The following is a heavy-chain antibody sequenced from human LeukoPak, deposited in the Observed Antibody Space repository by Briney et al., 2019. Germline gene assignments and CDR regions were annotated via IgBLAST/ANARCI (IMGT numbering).Heavy chain of an antibody. CDR1: GFTFSSYE. D-gene: IGHD3-22*01. V-gene: IGHV3-48*03. J-gene: IGHJ3*02. CDR2: ISSSGSTI. Sequence: GGSLRLSCAASGFTFSSYEMNWVRQAPGKGLEWVSYISSSGSTIYYADSVKGRFTISRDNSKNTLYLQMNSLRAEDTAVYYCAKDRGYYYDSSGYYPYGAFDIWGQGTMVTVSS. CDR3: AKDRGYYYDSSGYYPYGAFDI.